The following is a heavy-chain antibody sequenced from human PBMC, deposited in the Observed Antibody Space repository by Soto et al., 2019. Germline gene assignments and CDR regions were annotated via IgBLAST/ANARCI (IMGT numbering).Heavy chain of an antibody. CDR2: ISGSGGST. J-gene: IGHJ6*02. Sequence: EVQLLESGGGLVQPGGSLRLSCAASGFTFSSYAMSWVRQAPGKGLEWVSAISGSGGSTYYADSVKGRFTISRDNSKNTLYLQMNSLRAEDTAVYYCAKSDLLYGSGSYRDYYYGMDVWGQGTTVTVSS. V-gene: IGHV3-23*01. D-gene: IGHD3-10*01. CDR1: GFTFSSYA. CDR3: AKSDLLYGSGSYRDYYYGMDV.